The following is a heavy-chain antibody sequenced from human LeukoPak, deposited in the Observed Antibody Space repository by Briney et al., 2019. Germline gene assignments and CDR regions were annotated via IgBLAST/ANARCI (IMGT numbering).Heavy chain of an antibody. V-gene: IGHV4-61*01. D-gene: IGHD3-10*01. CDR3: ARDRGYGSGSYYFQH. J-gene: IGHJ1*01. CDR2: IYYNGKT. Sequence: SETLSLTCTASGGSFSSGTYYWSWIRQPPGTGLEWIGYIYYNGKTNYNPSLMSRVTMSVDTSKNQFSLKLSSVTAADTAVYYCARDRGYGSGSYYFQHWGQGTLVTVSS. CDR1: GGSFSSGTYY.